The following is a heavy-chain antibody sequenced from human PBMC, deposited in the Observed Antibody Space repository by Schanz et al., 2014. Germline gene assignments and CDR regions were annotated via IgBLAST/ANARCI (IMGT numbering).Heavy chain of an antibody. D-gene: IGHD3-22*01. J-gene: IGHJ4*02. CDR2: ISSSSSYI. V-gene: IGHV3-23*04. CDR1: GFTFSSYA. CDR3: AKDPSHGDYDYYFDY. Sequence: QLVGSGGGLIQPGGSLRLSCAASGFTFSSYAMSWVRQAPGKGLEWVSSISSSSSYIYYADSVKGRFTISRDNSKNTLYLQMNSLRAEDTAVYYCAKDPSHGDYDYYFDYWGQGTLVTVSS.